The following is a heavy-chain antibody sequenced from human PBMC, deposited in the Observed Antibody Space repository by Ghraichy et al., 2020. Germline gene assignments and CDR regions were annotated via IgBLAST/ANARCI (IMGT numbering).Heavy chain of an antibody. CDR1: GGSFSGYY. CDR3: ARGGSTMIVVVITARPWYFDL. CDR2: INHSGST. Sequence: SETLSLTCAVYGGSFSGYYWSWIRQPPGKGLEWIGEINHSGSTNYNPSLKSRVTISVDTSKNQFSLKLSSVTAADTAVYYCARGGSTMIVVVITARPWYFDLWGRGTLVTVSS. D-gene: IGHD3-22*01. J-gene: IGHJ2*01. V-gene: IGHV4-34*01.